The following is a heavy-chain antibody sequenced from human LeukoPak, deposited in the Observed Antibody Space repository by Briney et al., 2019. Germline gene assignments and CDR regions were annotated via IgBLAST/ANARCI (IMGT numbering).Heavy chain of an antibody. CDR3: ARVFRRPSFGVFYY. J-gene: IGHJ4*02. CDR2: IKQDGSEK. D-gene: IGHD3-3*01. CDR1: GFTFSSYW. Sequence: PGGSLRLSCAASGFTFSSYWMSWVRQAPGKGLEWVANIKQDGSEKYYVDSVKGRFTISRDNAKNSLYLQMNSLRAEDTAVYYCARVFRRPSFGVFYYWGQGTRVTVSS. V-gene: IGHV3-7*01.